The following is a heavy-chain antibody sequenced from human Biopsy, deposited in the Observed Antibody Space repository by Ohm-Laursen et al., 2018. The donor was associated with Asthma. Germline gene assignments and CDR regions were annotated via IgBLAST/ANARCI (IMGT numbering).Heavy chain of an antibody. J-gene: IGHJ6*02. CDR2: VTYDGISQ. V-gene: IGHV3-30*03. D-gene: IGHD2-8*01. CDR1: GFTFSNYG. Sequence: SLRLSCAASGFTFSNYGMHWVRQVAGKGLDWMAVVTYDGISQYYAESVKGRFTISRDNSRNTLNLQMNSVRPDDTAVYFCARERAGVLGSYNGMDVWGPGTTVSVSS. CDR3: ARERAGVLGSYNGMDV.